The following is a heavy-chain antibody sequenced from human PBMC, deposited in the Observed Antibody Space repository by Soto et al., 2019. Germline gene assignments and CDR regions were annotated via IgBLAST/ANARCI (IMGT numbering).Heavy chain of an antibody. CDR3: ARSEEDSDHFYYGLDV. CDR1: GDSVSSSSVA. J-gene: IGHJ6*02. CDR2: TYYRSRWYS. D-gene: IGHD2-15*01. V-gene: IGHV6-1*01. Sequence: PSQTLSLTCVISGDSVSSSSVAWNWVRQSPSRGLEWLGRTYYRSRWYSDFAVSVRGRIVINADTSKNQFSLQLNSVTPEDTAVYFCARSEEDSDHFYYGLDVWGQGTTVTVSS.